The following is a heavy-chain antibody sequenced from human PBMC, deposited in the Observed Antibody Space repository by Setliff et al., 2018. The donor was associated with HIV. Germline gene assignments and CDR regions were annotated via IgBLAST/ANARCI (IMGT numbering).Heavy chain of an antibody. J-gene: IGHJ6*03. CDR1: DDSISSNY. D-gene: IGHD6-13*01. CDR2: IYAGGRT. V-gene: IGHV4-4*07. Sequence: TLSLTCTVSDDSISSNYWSWIRQSAGKGLEWVGRIYAGGRTNYNPSLKGRVTMSVDTSKNQFSLKLTSVTAADTAVYYCARVSCSSWYSIPRYYYYSMDVWGNGTTVTVSS. CDR3: ARVSCSSWYSIPRYYYYSMDV.